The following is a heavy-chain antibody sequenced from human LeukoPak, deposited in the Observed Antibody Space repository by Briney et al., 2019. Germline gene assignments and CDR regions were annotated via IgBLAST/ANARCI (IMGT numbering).Heavy chain of an antibody. D-gene: IGHD3-9*01. CDR1: GFTFSTYG. CDR3: AKDRGDPYFDWLTANDY. CDR2: IRYDGSSK. V-gene: IGHV3-30*02. Sequence: PGGSLRLSCAASGFTFSTYGMHWVRQAPGKGLEWVAFIRYDGSSKYYAGSVKGRFTISRDNSKNTLYLQMNSLRAEDTAVYYCAKDRGDPYFDWLTANDYWGQGTLVTVSS. J-gene: IGHJ4*02.